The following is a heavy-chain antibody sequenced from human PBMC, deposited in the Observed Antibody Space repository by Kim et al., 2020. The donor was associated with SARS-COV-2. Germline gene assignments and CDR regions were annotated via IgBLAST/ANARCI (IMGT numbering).Heavy chain of an antibody. V-gene: IGHV3-30*18. Sequence: GGSLRLSCAASGFTFSSYGMHWVRQAPGKGLEWVAVISYDGSNKYYADSVKGRFTISRDNSKNTLYLQMNSLRAEDTAVYYCAKDSGVVVAAPYYMDVWGKGTTVTVCS. CDR3: AKDSGVVVAAPYYMDV. D-gene: IGHD2-15*01. CDR1: GFTFSSYG. CDR2: ISYDGSNK. J-gene: IGHJ6*03.